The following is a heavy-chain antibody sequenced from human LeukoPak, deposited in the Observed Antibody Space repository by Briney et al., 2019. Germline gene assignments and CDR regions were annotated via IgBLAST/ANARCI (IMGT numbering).Heavy chain of an antibody. CDR1: GGSISTDY. Sequence: PETLSLTRSVSGGSISTDYWNWVRQPAGKGVEWIGRLYTNRRNDYNPSLKSRVTISVDKSKNQFSLNLISVTAADTAVYCCARDSGVATSLDRWGQGILVTVSS. V-gene: IGHV4-4*07. CDR3: ARDSGVATSLDR. J-gene: IGHJ5*02. D-gene: IGHD5-12*01. CDR2: LYTNRRN.